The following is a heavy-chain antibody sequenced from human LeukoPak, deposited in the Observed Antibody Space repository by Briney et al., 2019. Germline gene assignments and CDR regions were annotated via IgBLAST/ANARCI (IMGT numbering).Heavy chain of an antibody. CDR1: GFPFSSHW. V-gene: IGHV3-7*01. D-gene: IGHD6-19*01. J-gene: IGHJ4*02. CDR2: INQDGSEK. Sequence: GGSLRLSCAASGFPFSSHWLSWFRQSPGKGLEWVAHINQDGSEKYYVDSVKGRFTITRDNARNSQYLQMNSLRAEDTAVYYCASGGGWVFNNWGQGTLVTVSS. CDR3: ASGGGWVFNN.